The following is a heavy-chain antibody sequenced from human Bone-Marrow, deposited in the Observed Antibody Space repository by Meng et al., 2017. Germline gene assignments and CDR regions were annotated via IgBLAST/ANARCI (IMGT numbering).Heavy chain of an antibody. CDR2: ISYDGSNK. D-gene: IGHD3-22*01. Sequence: GGSLRLSCAASGFTFSSYAMHWVRQAPGKGLEWVAVISYDGSNKYYADSVKGRFTISRDNSKNSLYLQMNSLRAEDTAVYYCAAWVYYDSSGGFDYWGQGTLVTVSS. CDR3: AAWVYYDSSGGFDY. CDR1: GFTFSSYA. J-gene: IGHJ4*02. V-gene: IGHV3-30*04.